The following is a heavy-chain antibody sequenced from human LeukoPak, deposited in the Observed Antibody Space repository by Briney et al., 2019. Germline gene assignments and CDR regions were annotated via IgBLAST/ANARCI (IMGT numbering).Heavy chain of an antibody. CDR3: TRENRPFCPFAF. CDR2: IYYTGTT. J-gene: IGHJ4*02. CDR1: GGSISSSSYY. V-gene: IGHV4-39*02. D-gene: IGHD2/OR15-2a*01. Sequence: PSETLSLTCTVSGGSISSSSYYWGWIRQPPGKGLEWLGSIYYTGTTYNNPSLKSRVTMSVDTSKSQFSLKLSSVTAADTAVYYCTRENRPFCPFAFWGQGVMVTVSS.